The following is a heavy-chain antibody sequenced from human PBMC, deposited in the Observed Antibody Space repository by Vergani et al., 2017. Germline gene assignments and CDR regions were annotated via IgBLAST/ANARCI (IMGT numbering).Heavy chain of an antibody. D-gene: IGHD5-18*01. Sequence: EVQLVESGGGLVQPGGSLRLSCAASGFTFSSYEMNWVRQAPGKGLEWVSYISSSGSTIYYADSVKGRFTISRDNAKNSLYLQMNSLRAEDTAVYYCARDGDGDRIQLWNYGMDVWGQGTTVTVSS. CDR3: ARDGDGDRIQLWNYGMDV. V-gene: IGHV3-48*03. CDR2: ISSSGSTI. J-gene: IGHJ6*02. CDR1: GFTFSSYE.